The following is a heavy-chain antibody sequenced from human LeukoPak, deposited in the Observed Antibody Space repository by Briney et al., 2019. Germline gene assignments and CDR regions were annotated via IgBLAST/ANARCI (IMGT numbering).Heavy chain of an antibody. J-gene: IGHJ4*02. Sequence: GGSLRLSCAASGFTFSNAWMSWVRQAPGKGLEWVGRIKSKTDGGTTDYAAPVKGRFTISRDDSKNTLYLQMNSLKTEDTAVYYCTTSRVRFRFLEWYRLDWGQGTLVTVSS. CDR2: IKSKTDGGTT. CDR3: TTSRVRFRFLEWYRLD. D-gene: IGHD3-3*01. V-gene: IGHV3-15*01. CDR1: GFTFSNAW.